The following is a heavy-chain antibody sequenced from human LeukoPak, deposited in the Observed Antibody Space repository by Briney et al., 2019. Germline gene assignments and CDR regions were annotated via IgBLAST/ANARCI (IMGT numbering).Heavy chain of an antibody. CDR2: IWYDGSSK. CDR3: ARDSDRGIAVAGTNDY. Sequence: PGRSLRLSCAASGFTFSSCSMHWVRQAPGKGLEWVAVIWYDGSSKYYVDSVKGRFTISRDNAKNSLYLQMNSLRAEDTAVYYCARDSDRGIAVAGTNDYWGQGTLVTVSS. V-gene: IGHV3-33*01. CDR1: GFTFSSCS. D-gene: IGHD6-19*01. J-gene: IGHJ4*02.